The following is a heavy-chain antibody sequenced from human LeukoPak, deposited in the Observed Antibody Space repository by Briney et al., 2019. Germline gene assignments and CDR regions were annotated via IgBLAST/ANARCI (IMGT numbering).Heavy chain of an antibody. Sequence: ASVKVSCKASGYTFTGYYMHWVRQAPGQGLEWMGWINPSSGGTNYAQKFQGWVTMTRDTSISTAYMELSRLRSDDTAVYYCARGTVTTLVDYWGQGTLVTVSS. CDR2: INPSSGGT. D-gene: IGHD4-17*01. V-gene: IGHV1-2*04. CDR3: ARGTVTTLVDY. CDR1: GYTFTGYY. J-gene: IGHJ4*02.